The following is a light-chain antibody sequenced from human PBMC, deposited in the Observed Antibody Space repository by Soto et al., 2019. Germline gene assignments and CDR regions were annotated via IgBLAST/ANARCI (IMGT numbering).Light chain of an antibody. CDR1: QSVNSR. CDR3: QQYSNWPAIT. V-gene: IGKV3-11*01. CDR2: GAS. Sequence: ETYFTYSPTTLALPPLQILTLSCMATQSVNSRLAWYQHRPGQAPRLLISGASNRASGIPARFSGSGSGTDFTLTISSLESGDFAVYYCQQYSNWPAITFGQGTRLE. J-gene: IGKJ5*01.